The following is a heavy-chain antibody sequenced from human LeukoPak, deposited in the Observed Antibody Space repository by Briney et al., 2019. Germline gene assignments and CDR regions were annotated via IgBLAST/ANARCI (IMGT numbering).Heavy chain of an antibody. Sequence: GRSLRLSCAASGFTFSSYGMHWVRQAPGKGLEWVAVISYDGSNKYYADSVKGRFTISRDNSKNTLYLQMNSLRAEDTAVYYCAKGFVSSWSFDYWGQGTLVTVSS. CDR2: ISYDGSNK. V-gene: IGHV3-30*18. J-gene: IGHJ4*02. D-gene: IGHD6-13*01. CDR1: GFTFSSYG. CDR3: AKGFVSSWSFDY.